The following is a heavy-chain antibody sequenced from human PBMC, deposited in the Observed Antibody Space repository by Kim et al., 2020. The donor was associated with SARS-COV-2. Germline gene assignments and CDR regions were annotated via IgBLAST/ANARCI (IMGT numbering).Heavy chain of an antibody. CDR1: GFTFSSYW. CDR2: INSDGSST. Sequence: GGSLRLSCAASGFTFSSYWMHWVRQAPGKGLVWVSRINSDGSSTSYADSVKGRFTISRDDAKNTLYLQMNSLRAEDTAVYYCARGYSGSYRIDYWGQGTLVTVSS. CDR3: ARGYSGSYRIDY. D-gene: IGHD1-26*01. V-gene: IGHV3-74*01. J-gene: IGHJ4*02.